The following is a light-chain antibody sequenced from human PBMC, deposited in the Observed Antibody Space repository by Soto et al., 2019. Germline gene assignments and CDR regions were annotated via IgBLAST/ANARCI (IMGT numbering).Light chain of an antibody. CDR3: QQYDNLLTWT. CDR1: QDISNY. Sequence: DIQMTQSPSSLSASVGDRVTITCQASQDISNYLNWYQQKPGKAPKLLIYDASNLETGVPSRFSGSGSVTDFTFTISSLQPEDIATYYCQQYDNLLTWTFGQGTKVEIK. J-gene: IGKJ1*01. CDR2: DAS. V-gene: IGKV1-33*01.